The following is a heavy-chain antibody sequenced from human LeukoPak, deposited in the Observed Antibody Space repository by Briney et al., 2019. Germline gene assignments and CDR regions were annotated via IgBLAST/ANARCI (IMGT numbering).Heavy chain of an antibody. D-gene: IGHD6-13*01. CDR3: TRREEGSSLRQYYYYYYGMDV. CDR1: GFTFSGSA. Sequence: GGSLKLSCAASGFTFSGSAMHWVRQASGKGLEWVARIRSKANSYATAYAASVKGRFTISRDDSKNTAYLQMNSLKTEDTAVYYCTRREEGSSLRQYYYYYYGMDVWGKGTTVTVSS. CDR2: IRSKANSYAT. V-gene: IGHV3-73*01. J-gene: IGHJ6*04.